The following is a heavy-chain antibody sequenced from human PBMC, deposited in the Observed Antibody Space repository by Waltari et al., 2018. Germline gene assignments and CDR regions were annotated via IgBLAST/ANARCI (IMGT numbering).Heavy chain of an antibody. CDR2: INPNRGGT. D-gene: IGHD5-18*01. CDR3: AREYSYGASWFDP. V-gene: IGHV1-2*02. J-gene: IGHJ5*02. Sequence: QVQLVQSGAEVKKPGASVKVSCKASGYTFTGYYMHWVRQAPGQGLEWMGWINPNRGGTNYAQKFQGRVTMTRDTSISTAYMELSRLRSDDTAVYYCAREYSYGASWFDPWGQGTLVTVSS. CDR1: GYTFTGYY.